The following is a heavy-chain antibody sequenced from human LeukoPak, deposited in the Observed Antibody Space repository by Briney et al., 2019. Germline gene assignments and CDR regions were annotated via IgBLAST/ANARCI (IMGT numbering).Heavy chain of an antibody. J-gene: IGHJ6*03. CDR3: ARDKFYYGSGSYSGYYMDV. V-gene: IGHV1-46*01. Sequence: ASVKVSCKASGYTFTSYYIHLVRQAPGQGFEWMAIINPSSGSTIYAQKFQGRVTMTRDMSTNLVYMELSSLRSEDTAVYYCARDKFYYGSGSYSGYYMDVWGKGTTVTVSS. CDR1: GYTFTSYY. D-gene: IGHD3-10*01. CDR2: INPSSGST.